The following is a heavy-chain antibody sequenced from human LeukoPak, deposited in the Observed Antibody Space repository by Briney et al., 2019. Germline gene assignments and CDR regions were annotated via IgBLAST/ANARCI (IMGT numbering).Heavy chain of an antibody. J-gene: IGHJ5*02. CDR1: GFTFSSYA. CDR3: ARPLGGVFRGRFDP. Sequence: GGSLRLSCAASGFTFSSYAMSWVRQAPGKGLEWVSAISGSGGSTYYADSVKGRFTISRDNSKNTLYLQMNSLRAEDTAVYYCARPLGGVFRGRFDPWGQGTLVTVSS. V-gene: IGHV3-23*01. CDR2: ISGSGGST. D-gene: IGHD3-10*02.